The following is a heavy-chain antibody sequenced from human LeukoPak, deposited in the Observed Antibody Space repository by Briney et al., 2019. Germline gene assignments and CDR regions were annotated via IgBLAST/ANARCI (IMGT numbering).Heavy chain of an antibody. Sequence: SQTLSLTCAISGDSVSSNSATWTWNRQSPSRGLEWLGRTYYRSKWYNDYAVSVKSRITINPDTSKNQFSLHLNSVTPEDTAVYYCARGSSSSSWYFDYWGQGTLVTVSS. J-gene: IGHJ4*02. CDR3: ARGSSSSSWYFDY. D-gene: IGHD6-13*01. CDR2: TYYRSKWYN. V-gene: IGHV6-1*01. CDR1: GDSVSSNSAT.